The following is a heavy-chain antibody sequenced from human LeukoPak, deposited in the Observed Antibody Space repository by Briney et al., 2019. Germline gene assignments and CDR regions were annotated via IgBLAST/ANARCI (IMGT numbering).Heavy chain of an antibody. CDR2: ISGSGGST. V-gene: IGHV3-23*01. D-gene: IGHD1-26*01. J-gene: IGHJ6*02. CDR3: ATLGRGAAYYYHYGMDV. Sequence: GGSLRLSCAASGFTFSSYAMSWVRQAPGKGLEWVSAISGSGGSTYYADSVKGRFTISRDNSKNTLYLQMNSLRAEDTAVYYCATLGRGAAYYYHYGMDVWGQGTTVTVSS. CDR1: GFTFSSYA.